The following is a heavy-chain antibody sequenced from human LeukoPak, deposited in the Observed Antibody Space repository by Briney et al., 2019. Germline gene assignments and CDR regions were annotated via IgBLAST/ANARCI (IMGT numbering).Heavy chain of an antibody. CDR3: ARDWPYSSSWSYYYYMDV. Sequence: GASVKVSCKASGYTFTSHGISWVRQAPGQGLEWMGWISTYNGNTNYAQKFQGRVSMTTDTSTSTAYMDLRSLRSDDTAVYYCARDWPYSSSWSYYYYMDVWGKGTTVTVSS. J-gene: IGHJ6*03. CDR2: ISTYNGNT. D-gene: IGHD6-13*01. CDR1: GYTFTSHG. V-gene: IGHV1-18*01.